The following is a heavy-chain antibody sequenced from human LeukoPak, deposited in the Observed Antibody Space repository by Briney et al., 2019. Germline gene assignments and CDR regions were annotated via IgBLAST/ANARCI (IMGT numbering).Heavy chain of an antibody. CDR1: GFTVRSNY. Sequence: GGSLRLSCAAPGFTVRSNYMNWVRQAPGKGLEWVSVIYSGGSTYYTDSVKGRFTISRDNSKNTLYLQMNTLRAEDTAVYYCARVDIVATVYGMDVWGQGTTVTVSS. J-gene: IGHJ6*02. CDR2: IYSGGST. V-gene: IGHV3-66*01. D-gene: IGHD5-12*01. CDR3: ARVDIVATVYGMDV.